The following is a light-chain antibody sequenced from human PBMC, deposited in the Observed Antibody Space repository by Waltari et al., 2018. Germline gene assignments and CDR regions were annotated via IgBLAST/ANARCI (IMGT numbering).Light chain of an antibody. CDR3: SSYTSSSTYVV. V-gene: IGLV2-14*01. CDR1: SRYVGGYDS. CDR2: EVS. Sequence: QPALTQPASVSGSPGQSLTLSCTGTSRYVGGYDSGSWYQQHPGKAPKLMIYEVSHRPSGVSNRFSGSKSGNTASLTISGLQAEDEADYYCSSYTSSSTYVVFGGGTKLTVL. J-gene: IGLJ2*01.